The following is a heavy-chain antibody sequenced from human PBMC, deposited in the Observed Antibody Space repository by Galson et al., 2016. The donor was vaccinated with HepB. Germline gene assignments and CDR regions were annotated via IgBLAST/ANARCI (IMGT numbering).Heavy chain of an antibody. CDR3: AREIRGSSGYPYYYYYYMDV. V-gene: IGHV4-31*03. Sequence: TLSLTCTVSGGSISSSGYYWSWIRQHPGKGLEWIGYIYYSVNTYYNSSLKSRVTISVDTSKNQFSLKLSSVTAADTAVYYCAREIRGSSGYPYYYYYYMDVWDKGTTVTVSS. CDR2: IYYSVNT. CDR1: GGSISSSGYY. J-gene: IGHJ6*03. D-gene: IGHD3-22*01.